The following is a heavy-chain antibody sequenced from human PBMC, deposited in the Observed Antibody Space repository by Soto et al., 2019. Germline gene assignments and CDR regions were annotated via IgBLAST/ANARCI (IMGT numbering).Heavy chain of an antibody. CDR2: IYYSGST. V-gene: IGHV4-39*01. Sequence: PSETLSLTCTVSGGSISSSSYYWGWIRQPPGKGLEWIGSIYYSGSTYYNRSLNSRVTISVDTSKNKFSLKLSCVTAAETAAYYCARRGYYYYCMDVWGQGTTVTVSS. CDR1: GGSISSSSYY. CDR3: ARRGYYYYCMDV. J-gene: IGHJ6*02.